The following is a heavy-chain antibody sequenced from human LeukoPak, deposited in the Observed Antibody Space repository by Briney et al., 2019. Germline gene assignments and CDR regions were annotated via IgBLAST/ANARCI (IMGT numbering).Heavy chain of an antibody. Sequence: GTSLRLSCAASEFTFDSYAMHWVRQAPGKGMEWVAVISYDGSNEYYTDSVRGRFSISRDNSKNTLYLQMNSLSAEDTAVYYCARGSWFGELLPFDYWGQGTLVTVSS. CDR2: ISYDGSNE. V-gene: IGHV3-30-3*01. CDR1: EFTFDSYA. CDR3: ARGSWFGELLPFDY. D-gene: IGHD3-10*01. J-gene: IGHJ4*02.